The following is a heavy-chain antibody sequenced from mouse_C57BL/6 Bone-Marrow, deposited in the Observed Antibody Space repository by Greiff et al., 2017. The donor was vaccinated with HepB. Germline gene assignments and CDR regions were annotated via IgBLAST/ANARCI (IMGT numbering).Heavy chain of an antibody. CDR2: IDPSDSET. Sequence: QVQLKQPGAELVRPGSSVKLSCKASGYTFTSYWMHWVKQRPIQGLEWIGNIDPSDSETHYNQKFKDKATLTVDKSSSTAYMQLSSLTSEDSAVYYCTRRGRGPHFDYWGQGTTLTVSS. V-gene: IGHV1-52*01. CDR3: TRRGRGPHFDY. CDR1: GYTFTSYW. J-gene: IGHJ2*01.